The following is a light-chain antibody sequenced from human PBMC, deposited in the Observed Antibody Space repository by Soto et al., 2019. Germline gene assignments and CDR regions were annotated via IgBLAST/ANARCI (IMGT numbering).Light chain of an antibody. CDR3: QQYHTYSYT. J-gene: IGKJ2*01. V-gene: IGKV1-5*01. CDR1: QSVSNW. Sequence: DIQMTQSPSTLSASVGDRVTITCRASQSVSNWLAWCQQRPGEASKLLIYDAFTLECWVPPRFSRSGSGTELTLTLSGLRPDDFAPYYCQQYHTYSYTFGQRTKLEIK. CDR2: DAF.